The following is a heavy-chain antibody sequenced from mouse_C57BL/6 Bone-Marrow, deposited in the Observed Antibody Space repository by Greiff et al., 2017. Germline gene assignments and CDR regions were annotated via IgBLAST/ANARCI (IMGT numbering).Heavy chain of an antibody. D-gene: IGHD1-1*01. CDR1: GFTFSDYG. V-gene: IGHV5-17*01. Sequence: EVQLVESGGGLVKPGGSLKLSCAASGFTFSDYGMHWVRQAPEKGLEWVAYISSGSSTIYYADTVKGRFTISRDNAKNTLFLQMNSLRSEDTAMYYCARTPFITTVVAPYFGYWGQGTTLTVSS. CDR2: ISSGSSTI. J-gene: IGHJ2*01. CDR3: ARTPFITTVVAPYFGY.